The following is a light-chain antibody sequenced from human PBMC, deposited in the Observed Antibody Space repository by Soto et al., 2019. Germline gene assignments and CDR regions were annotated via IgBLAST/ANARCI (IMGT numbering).Light chain of an antibody. CDR3: ISYTGDRIPYV. Sequence: QSVLTQPASVSGSPGQWVTISCTGTSTYVGDYNLVSWYQHPPGKAPKLMIYEVRNRSAGVSNRFSGSKSGNTASLAIPGLQSEDEADYYCISYTGDRIPYVFLTGTKVTVL. J-gene: IGLJ1*01. V-gene: IGLV2-14*01. CDR1: STYVGDYNL. CDR2: EVR.